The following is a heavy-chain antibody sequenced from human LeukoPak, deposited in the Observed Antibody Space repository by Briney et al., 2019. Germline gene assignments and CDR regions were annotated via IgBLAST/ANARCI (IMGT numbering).Heavy chain of an antibody. CDR2: ISWNSGSI. CDR3: AKANQAMVRGVPNWFDP. V-gene: IGHV3-9*01. Sequence: PGGSLRLSCAASGFTFDDYAMHWVRQAPGKGLEWVSGISWNSGSIGYADSVKGRFTISRDNAKNSLYLQMNSLRAEDTALYYCAKANQAMVRGVPNWFDPWGQGTPVTVSS. J-gene: IGHJ5*02. D-gene: IGHD3-10*01. CDR1: GFTFDDYA.